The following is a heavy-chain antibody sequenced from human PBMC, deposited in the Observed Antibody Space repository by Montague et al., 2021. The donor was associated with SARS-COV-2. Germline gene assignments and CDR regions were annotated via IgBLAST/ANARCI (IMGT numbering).Heavy chain of an antibody. J-gene: IGHJ6*02. Sequence: SLRLSCSASGFIFRSYVMHWVRQAPGKGLEWMAVIWYDESKEYYADSVKGRFIISRDTSKDILFPQMSSLRVEDTAVYYCARGPKYSSGWTGYYYGLDVWGPGTTVTVSS. V-gene: IGHV3-33*01. CDR3: ARGPKYSSGWTGYYYGLDV. D-gene: IGHD6-19*01. CDR2: IWYDESKE. CDR1: GFIFRSYV.